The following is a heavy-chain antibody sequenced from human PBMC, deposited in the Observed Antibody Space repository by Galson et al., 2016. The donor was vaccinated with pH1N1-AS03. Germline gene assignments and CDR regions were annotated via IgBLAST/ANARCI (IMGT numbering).Heavy chain of an antibody. CDR2: ISSSSSTI. CDR1: GFTFSSSN. J-gene: IGHJ6*02. CDR3: ARTHHGDYAYYGMDV. V-gene: IGHV3-48*01. Sequence: SLRLSCAASGFTFSSSNMNWVRQAPGKGLEWVSYISSSSSTIYYVDSVKGRFTISRDNAKSSLYLQMHSLRAKDTAVYYCARTHHGDYAYYGMDVWGQGTTVTVSS. D-gene: IGHD4-17*01.